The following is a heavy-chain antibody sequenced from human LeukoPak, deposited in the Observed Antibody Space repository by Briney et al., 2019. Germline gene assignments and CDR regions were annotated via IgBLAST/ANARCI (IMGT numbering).Heavy chain of an antibody. CDR3: ARARRGKTAPLGFDP. Sequence: SETLSLTCTVSGYSISSGYYWGWIRQPPGKGLEWIGIIYHSGSTYYNPSLKSRVTLSVDTSKNQFSLKLSSVTAADTAVYYCARARRGKTAPLGFDPWGQGTLVTVSS. V-gene: IGHV4-38-2*02. CDR2: IYHSGST. J-gene: IGHJ5*02. D-gene: IGHD3-16*01. CDR1: GYSISSGYY.